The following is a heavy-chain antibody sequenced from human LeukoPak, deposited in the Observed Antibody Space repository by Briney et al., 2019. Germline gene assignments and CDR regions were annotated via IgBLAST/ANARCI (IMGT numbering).Heavy chain of an antibody. CDR1: GFTFSTYS. Sequence: GGSLRLSCVASGFTFSTYSMNLVREAPGTGLEWGAVISYDGSNKYYAHSVKGRSTIPRDNSKKQLYLKMNILRAEAPPVYYLPRVWYRSSWIDASDIGDQGKIVTVSA. CDR3: PRVWYRSSWIDASDI. D-gene: IGHD6-13*01. CDR2: ISYDGSNK. J-gene: IGHJ3*02. V-gene: IGHV3-30*03.